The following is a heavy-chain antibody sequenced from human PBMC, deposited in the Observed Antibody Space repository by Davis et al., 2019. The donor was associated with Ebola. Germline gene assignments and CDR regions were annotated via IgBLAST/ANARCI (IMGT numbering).Heavy chain of an antibody. J-gene: IGHJ5*02. CDR3: TRGVIGYGDSRGTGFDP. CDR2: IRGRSYGGTT. D-gene: IGHD1-1*01. Sequence: PGGSLRLSCTASGFTFGNYAMSWFRQAPGKGLEWVSFIRGRSYGGTTEYAASVKGRFTISRDDSKSIAYLQMNSLKTEDTAVYYCTRGVIGYGDSRGTGFDPWGQGTLVTVPS. V-gene: IGHV3-49*03. CDR1: GFTFGNYA.